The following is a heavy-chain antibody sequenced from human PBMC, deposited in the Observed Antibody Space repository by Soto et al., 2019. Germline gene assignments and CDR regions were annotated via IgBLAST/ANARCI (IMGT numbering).Heavy chain of an antibody. CDR3: ASEGYSYGLGYFDY. V-gene: IGHV1-69*13. J-gene: IGHJ4*02. CDR1: GCTFSSYA. D-gene: IGHD5-18*01. CDR2: IIPIFGTA. Sequence: SVKVSCKASGCTFSSYAISWVRQAPGQGLEWMGGIIPIFGTANYAQKFQGRVTITADESTSTAYMELSSLRSEDTAVYYCASEGYSYGLGYFDYWGQGTLVTVSS.